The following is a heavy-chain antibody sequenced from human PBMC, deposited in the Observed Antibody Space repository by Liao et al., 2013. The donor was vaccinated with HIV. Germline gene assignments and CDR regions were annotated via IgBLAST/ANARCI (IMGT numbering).Heavy chain of an antibody. CDR3: GSTVGYYSENFDY. D-gene: IGHD3-22*01. CDR2: IYASGST. J-gene: IGHJ4*02. CDR1: GGSISSGSYY. V-gene: IGHV4-61*02. Sequence: QVQLQESGPGLVKPSQTLSLTCTVSGGSISSGSYYWSWIRQPAGKGLEWIGRIYASGSTNYNPSLKSRVTISVATSKNQISLTLTSVTAADTAVYYCGSTVGYYSENFDYWGQGTLVTVSS.